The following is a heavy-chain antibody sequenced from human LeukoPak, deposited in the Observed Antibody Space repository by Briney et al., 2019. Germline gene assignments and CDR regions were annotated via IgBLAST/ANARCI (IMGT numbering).Heavy chain of an antibody. D-gene: IGHD4-23*01. CDR2: ISSSSSYI. CDR1: GFTFSSYG. J-gene: IGHJ3*02. CDR3: ARGGGGNGNDAFDI. V-gene: IGHV3-21*01. Sequence: GGSLRLSCAASGFTFSSYGMHWVRQAPGKGLEWVSSISSSSSYIYYADSVKGRFTISRDNAKNSLYLQMNSLRAEDTAVYYCARGGGGNGNDAFDIWGQGTMVTVSS.